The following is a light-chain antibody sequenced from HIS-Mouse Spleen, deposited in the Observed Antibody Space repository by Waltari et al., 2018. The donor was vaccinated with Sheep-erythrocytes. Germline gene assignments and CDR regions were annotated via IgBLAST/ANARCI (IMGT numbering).Light chain of an antibody. CDR2: ATS. CDR3: QQSYSTPQFT. Sequence: DIQMTQSPSSLSAFVGDLGTITCRASQSISSYLNWDQQKPGKAPKLLIYATSSLQSGVPSRFSGSGSGTDFTLTISSLQPEDFATYFCQQSYSTPQFTFGPGTKVDIK. CDR1: QSISSY. V-gene: IGKV1-39*01. J-gene: IGKJ3*01.